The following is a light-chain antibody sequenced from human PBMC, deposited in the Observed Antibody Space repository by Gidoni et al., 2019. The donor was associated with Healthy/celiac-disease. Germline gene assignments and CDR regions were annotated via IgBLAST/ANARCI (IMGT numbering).Light chain of an antibody. V-gene: IGKV1-5*03. CDR1: PSISSW. Sequence: DIQMTQAPSTLSAPVGDRVTITCRASPSISSWLAWYQQKPGKAPKLLIYKASSLESGVPSRFSGSGSGTEFTLTISSLQPDDFATYYCQQYNSYPTFGGGTKVEIK. J-gene: IGKJ4*01. CDR3: QQYNSYPT. CDR2: KAS.